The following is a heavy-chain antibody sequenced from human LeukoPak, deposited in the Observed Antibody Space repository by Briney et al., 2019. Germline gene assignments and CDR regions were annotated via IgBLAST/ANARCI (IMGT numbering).Heavy chain of an antibody. CDR1: GYSISSGYY. D-gene: IGHD3-22*01. V-gene: IGHV4-38-2*02. CDR2: IYHSGST. Sequence: SETLSLTCTVSGYSISSGYYWGWIRQPPGKGLEWIGSIYHSGSTYYNPSLKSRVTISVDTSKNQFSLKLSSVTAADTAVYYCARVDDSSGYYYETKYYFDYWGQGTLVTVSS. CDR3: ARVDDSSGYYYETKYYFDY. J-gene: IGHJ4*02.